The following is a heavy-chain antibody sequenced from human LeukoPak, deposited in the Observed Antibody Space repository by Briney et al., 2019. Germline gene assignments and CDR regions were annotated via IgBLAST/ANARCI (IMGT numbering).Heavy chain of an antibody. D-gene: IGHD6-13*01. CDR2: ISSSSSYI. J-gene: IGHJ5*02. V-gene: IGHV3-21*01. Sequence: GGSLRLSCAASGFTFSSYSMNWVRQAPGKGLEWVSSISSSSSYIYYADSVKGRFTISRDNAKNSLYLQMNSLRAEDTAVYYCARGSSSWTFDPWGQGTLVTVSS. CDR3: ARGSSSWTFDP. CDR1: GFTFSSYS.